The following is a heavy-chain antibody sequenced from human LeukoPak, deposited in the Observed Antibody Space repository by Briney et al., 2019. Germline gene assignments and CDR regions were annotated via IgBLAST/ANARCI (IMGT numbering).Heavy chain of an antibody. CDR2: INPNSGGT. Sequence: GASVKVSCKASGYTFTGYYMHWVRQAPGQGLEWMGWINPNSGGTNHAQKLQGRVTMTSDTSISTAYMELSRLRSDDTAVYYCARSLRYYNWFDPWGQGTLVTVSS. CDR3: ARSLRYYNWFDP. V-gene: IGHV1-2*02. D-gene: IGHD3-9*01. CDR1: GYTFTGYY. J-gene: IGHJ5*02.